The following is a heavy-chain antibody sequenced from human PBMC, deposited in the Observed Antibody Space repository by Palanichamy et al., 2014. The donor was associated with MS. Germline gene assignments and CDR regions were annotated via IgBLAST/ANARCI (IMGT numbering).Heavy chain of an antibody. D-gene: IGHD1-26*01. CDR1: GFTFRTSS. V-gene: IGHV3-48*02. CDR2: ISSSDSI. J-gene: IGHJ4*02. Sequence: EVQLVESGGGLGQPGGSLRLSCATSGFTFRTSSMNWVRQAPGKGLEWISFISSSDSIYYADSVKGRFTISRDNAKNSLYLQMNSLRDDDTAVYYCARDVGFDYWGQGTLVTVSS. CDR3: ARDVGFDY.